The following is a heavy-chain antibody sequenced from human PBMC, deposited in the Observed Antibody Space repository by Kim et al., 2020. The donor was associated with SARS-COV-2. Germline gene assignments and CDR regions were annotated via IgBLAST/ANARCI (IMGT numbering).Heavy chain of an antibody. D-gene: IGHD6-13*01. V-gene: IGHV3-30*02. J-gene: IGHJ4*02. CDR3: AKAGYGNNWYRIDS. Sequence: AESVKGRFTISRDNSKNTLYLQMNSLRVDDTAVYYCAKAGYGNNWYRIDSWGQGTLVTVSS.